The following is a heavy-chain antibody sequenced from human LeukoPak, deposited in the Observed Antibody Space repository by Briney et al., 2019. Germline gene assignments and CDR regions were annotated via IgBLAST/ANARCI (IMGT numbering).Heavy chain of an antibody. CDR2: IGTGGDT. CDR3: AKSRVVDRRGYFDY. J-gene: IGHJ4*02. CDR1: GFTFNIYP. V-gene: IGHV3-23*01. Sequence: PGDSLRLSCVASGFTFNIYPMTWVRQSPEKGLEWVSTIGTGGDTYYADSVKGRFTISRDDFKNTLYLQMHSLGAEDTAVYYCAKSRVVDRRGYFDYWGQGTLVTVSS. D-gene: IGHD2-15*01.